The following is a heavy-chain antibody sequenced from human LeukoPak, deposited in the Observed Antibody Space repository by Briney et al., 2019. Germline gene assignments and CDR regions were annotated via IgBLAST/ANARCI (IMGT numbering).Heavy chain of an antibody. D-gene: IGHD3-22*01. CDR2: IRVTDNT. CDR1: GFTFSNYA. J-gene: IGHJ4*02. V-gene: IGHV3-23*01. CDR3: AKERSYYYDSSSIDY. Sequence: GGSLRLSCAASGFTFSNYAMNWVRQAPGKGLEWVSGIRVTDNTYYADSVKGRFTISRDNSKNTLYLQMNSLRAEDTAVYYCAKERSYYYDSSSIDYWGQGTLVTVSS.